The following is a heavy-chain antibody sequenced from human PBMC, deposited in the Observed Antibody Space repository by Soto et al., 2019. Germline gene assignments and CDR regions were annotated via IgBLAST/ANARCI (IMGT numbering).Heavy chain of an antibody. CDR1: GFTFSSYS. Sequence: EVQLVESGGGLVQPGGSLRLSCAASGFTFSSYSMNWVRQAPGKGLEWVSYISSSSSTIYYADSVKGRFTISRDNAKKSLYLQMNSLRDEDTAVYYCARALDWNYQPFDFWGQGTLVTVSS. D-gene: IGHD1-7*01. V-gene: IGHV3-48*02. CDR2: ISSSSSTI. CDR3: ARALDWNYQPFDF. J-gene: IGHJ4*02.